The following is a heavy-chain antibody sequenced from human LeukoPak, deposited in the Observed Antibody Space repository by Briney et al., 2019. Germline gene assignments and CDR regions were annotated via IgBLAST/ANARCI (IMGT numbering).Heavy chain of an antibody. Sequence: ASVKVSCKASGYTFTSYYMHWVRQAPGPGLEWMGIINPSGGSTSYAQKFQGRVTMTRDMSTSTVYMELSSLRSEDTAGYYCARENNLDAFDIWGQGTMVTVSS. CDR2: INPSGGST. CDR3: ARENNLDAFDI. D-gene: IGHD1/OR15-1a*01. V-gene: IGHV1-46*01. J-gene: IGHJ3*02. CDR1: GYTFTSYY.